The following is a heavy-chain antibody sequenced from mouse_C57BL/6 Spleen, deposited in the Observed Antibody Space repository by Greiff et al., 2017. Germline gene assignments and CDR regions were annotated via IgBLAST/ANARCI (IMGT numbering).Heavy chain of an antibody. CDR2: IDPSDSYT. CDR3: ASGGPDGYSVGY. V-gene: IGHV1-69*01. CDR1: GYTFTSYW. Sequence: QVQLQQPGAELVMPGASVKLSCKASGYTFTSYWMHWVKQRPGQGLEWIGEIDPSDSYTNYNQKFKGKSTLTVDKSSSTAYMQLSSLTSEDSAVYYCASGGPDGYSVGYWGHGTTLSVSS. D-gene: IGHD2-3*01. J-gene: IGHJ2*01.